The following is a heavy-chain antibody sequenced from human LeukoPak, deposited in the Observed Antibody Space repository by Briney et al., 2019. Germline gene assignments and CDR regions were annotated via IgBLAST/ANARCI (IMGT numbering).Heavy chain of an antibody. CDR1: RFTFSSYG. CDR2: ISWNSGSI. Sequence: PGGSLRLSCAASRFTFSSYGMHWVRQAPGKGLEWVSGISWNSGSIGYADSVKGRFTISRDNAKNSLYPQMNSLRAGDMALYYCAKFALGSGWSDDYWGQGTLVTVSS. CDR3: AKFALGSGWSDDY. J-gene: IGHJ4*02. D-gene: IGHD6-19*01. V-gene: IGHV3-9*03.